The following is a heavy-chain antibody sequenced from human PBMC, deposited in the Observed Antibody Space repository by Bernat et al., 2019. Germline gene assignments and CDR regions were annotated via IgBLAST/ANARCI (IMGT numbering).Heavy chain of an antibody. CDR1: GYSFTNYW. Sequence: EVQLVQSGAEVKKPGESLKISCKGSGYSFTNYWIGWVRQMPGKGLEWMGRIDPSDSYTNYSPSFQGHVTISADKSISTAYLQWSSLKASDTAMYYCARSITMVRGVMGIYFDYWGQGTLVTVSS. CDR2: IDPSDSYT. D-gene: IGHD3-10*01. J-gene: IGHJ4*02. V-gene: IGHV5-10-1*01. CDR3: ARSITMVRGVMGIYFDY.